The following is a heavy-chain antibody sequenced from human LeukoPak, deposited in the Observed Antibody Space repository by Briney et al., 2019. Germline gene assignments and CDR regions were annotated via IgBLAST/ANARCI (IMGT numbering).Heavy chain of an antibody. CDR2: INPSGGST. CDR1: GYTFTSYY. J-gene: IGHJ3*02. V-gene: IGHV1-46*01. CDR3: AREDITMVRAAKNAFDI. Sequence: ASVKVSCKASGYTFTSYYMHWVRQAPGQGLEWMGIINPSGGSTSYAQKFQGRVTMTRDTSTSTVYMELSSLRSEDTAVYYCAREDITMVRAAKNAFDIWGQGTMVTVSS. D-gene: IGHD3-10*01.